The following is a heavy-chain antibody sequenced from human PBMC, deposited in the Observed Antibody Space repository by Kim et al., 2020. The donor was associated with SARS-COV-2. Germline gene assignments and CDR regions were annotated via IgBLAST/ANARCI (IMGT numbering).Heavy chain of an antibody. CDR3: ARGNVGRFTLLSYYFDY. CDR2: INAGNGNT. J-gene: IGHJ4*02. CDR1: GYTFTSYA. Sequence: ASVKVSCKASGYTFTSYAMHWVRQAPGQRLEWMGWINAGNGNTKYSQKFQGRVTITRDTSASTAYMELSSLRSEDTAVYYCARGNVGRFTLLSYYFDYWGQGTLVTVSS. D-gene: IGHD3-10*01. V-gene: IGHV1-3*01.